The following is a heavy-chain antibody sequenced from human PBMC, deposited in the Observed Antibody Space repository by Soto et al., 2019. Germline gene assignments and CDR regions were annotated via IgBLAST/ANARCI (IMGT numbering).Heavy chain of an antibody. CDR2: ISAYNGNT. CDR1: GYTFTSYG. J-gene: IGHJ3*02. V-gene: IGHV1-18*01. Sequence: ASVKVSCKASGYTFTSYGISWVRQAPGQGLEWMGWISAYNGNTNYAQKLQGRVTMTTDTSTSTAYMELRSLRSDDTAVYYCARDALYYYDSSGYYPNDAFDIWGQGTMGTVAS. CDR3: ARDALYYYDSSGYYPNDAFDI. D-gene: IGHD3-22*01.